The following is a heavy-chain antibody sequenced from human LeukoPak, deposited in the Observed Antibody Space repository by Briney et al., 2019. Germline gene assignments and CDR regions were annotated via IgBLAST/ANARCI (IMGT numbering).Heavy chain of an antibody. CDR1: GFTFSSYG. CDR2: ISCDGSNK. J-gene: IGHJ4*02. V-gene: IGHV3-30*18. Sequence: GRSLRLSCAASGFTFSSYGMHWVRQAPGKGLEWVAVISCDGSNKYYADSVKGRFTISRDNSKNTLYLQMNSLRAEDTAVYYCAKLGDYGGNNYWGQGTLVTVSS. CDR3: AKLGDYGGNNY. D-gene: IGHD4-23*01.